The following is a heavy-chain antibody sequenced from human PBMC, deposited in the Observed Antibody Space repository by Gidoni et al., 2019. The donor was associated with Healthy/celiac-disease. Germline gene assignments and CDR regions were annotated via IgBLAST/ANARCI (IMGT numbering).Heavy chain of an antibody. CDR2: INAGNGNT. V-gene: IGHV1-3*01. CDR3: ARCAEDTAMVIADYYYYGMDV. CDR1: GYTFPSYA. D-gene: IGHD5-18*01. J-gene: IGHJ6*02. Sequence: QVQLVQSGAEVKKPGASVKVSCKASGYTFPSYALHWVRQAPGQRLEWMGWINAGNGNTKYSQKFQGRVTITRDTSASTAYMELSSLRSEDTAVYYCARCAEDTAMVIADYYYYGMDVWGQGTTVTVSS.